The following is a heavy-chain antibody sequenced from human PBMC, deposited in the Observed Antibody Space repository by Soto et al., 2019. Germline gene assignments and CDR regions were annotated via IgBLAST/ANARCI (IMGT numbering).Heavy chain of an antibody. J-gene: IGHJ4*02. D-gene: IGHD1-7*01. CDR1: GYNFGSYA. V-gene: IGHV3-23*01. CDR2: IGGGGIGS. CDR3: AKDPRLELRGVDS. Sequence: GGSRRLSCVASGYNFGSYAMMWVRQAPEKGLEWISTIGGGGIGSYYADSVKGRFTISRDNSKNTLYLQMNSLRAEDTGVYYCAKDPRLELRGVDSWGQGTQVTVSS.